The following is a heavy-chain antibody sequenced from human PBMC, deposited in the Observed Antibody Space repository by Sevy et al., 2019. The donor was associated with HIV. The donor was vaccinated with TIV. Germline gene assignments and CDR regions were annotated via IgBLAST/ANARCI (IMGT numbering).Heavy chain of an antibody. CDR2: IRQDGSVK. J-gene: IGHJ6*02. CDR3: AKSYFGSGTSYGMDL. V-gene: IGHV3-7*01. CDR1: GFTFRNFW. D-gene: IGHD3-10*01. Sequence: GGSLRLSCAVSGFTFRNFWMSWVRQAPGKGLEWVANIRQDGSVKYYVDSVRGRFNISRDNAKNSLFLQLNSLRADDTAIYYCAKSYFGSGTSYGMDLWGRGTTVTVSS.